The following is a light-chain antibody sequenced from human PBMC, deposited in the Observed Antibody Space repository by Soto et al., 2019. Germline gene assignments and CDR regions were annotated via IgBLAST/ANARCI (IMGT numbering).Light chain of an antibody. J-gene: IGKJ2*01. V-gene: IGKV1-39*01. CDR2: AAS. Sequence: DIQMTQSPSSLSASVGDRVTITCRASQRIGSFLNWYQQKPGKAPKFLLSAASTLQSGVPSRFRGSGSGTDFTLTISSLQPDDLATYFCQQRYSPPYTFGQGTKLEIK. CDR1: QRIGSF. CDR3: QQRYSPPYT.